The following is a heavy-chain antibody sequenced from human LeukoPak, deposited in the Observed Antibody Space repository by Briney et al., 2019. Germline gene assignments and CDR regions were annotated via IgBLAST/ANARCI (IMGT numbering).Heavy chain of an antibody. J-gene: IGHJ6*03. CDR2: IIPMFGTA. CDR3: ARVGSYYDSSGYYSYYYYYMDV. Sequence: ASVNVSCKASGGTSSSYAISWVRQAPGQGLEWMGGIIPMFGTANHAQTFQGRVTITADKSTSTAYMELSSLRSEDTAVYYCARVGSYYDSSGYYSYYYYYMDVWGKGTTVTVSS. D-gene: IGHD3-22*01. CDR1: GGTSSSYA. V-gene: IGHV1-69*06.